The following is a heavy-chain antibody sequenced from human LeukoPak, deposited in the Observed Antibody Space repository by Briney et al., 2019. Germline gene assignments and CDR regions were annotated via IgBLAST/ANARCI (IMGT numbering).Heavy chain of an antibody. Sequence: SVKVSCKASGGTFSGYAISWVRQAPGQGLEWMGGIIPIFGTANYAQKFQGRVTITTDESTSTAYMELSSLRSEDTAVYYCARVEHCGGDCYSSSRADYFHHWGQGTLVTVSS. D-gene: IGHD2-21*01. CDR3: ARVEHCGGDCYSSSRADYFHH. J-gene: IGHJ1*01. V-gene: IGHV1-69*05. CDR2: IIPIFGTA. CDR1: GGTFSGYA.